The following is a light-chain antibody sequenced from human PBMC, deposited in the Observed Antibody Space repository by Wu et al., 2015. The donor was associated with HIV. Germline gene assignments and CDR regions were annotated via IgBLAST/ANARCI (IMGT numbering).Light chain of an antibody. CDR1: QSVSSSY. V-gene: IGKV3-20*01. CDR3: QQYGSSPLYS. CDR2: GAS. Sequence: EIVLTQSPGTLSLSPGDRATLSCRASQSVSSSYVAWYQQRPGQAPRLLIYGASRRATGIPDRFSVSGSGTDFTLTISRLEPEDFAVYYCQQYGSSPLYSFGQGTKLEIK. J-gene: IGKJ2*03.